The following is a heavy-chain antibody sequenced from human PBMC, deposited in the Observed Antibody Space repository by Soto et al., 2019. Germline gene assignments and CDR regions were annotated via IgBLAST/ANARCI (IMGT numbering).Heavy chain of an antibody. CDR2: IYYSGST. D-gene: IGHD4-17*01. Sequence: SETLSLTCSVSGGSISGYDGSWIRQPPGKGLEWIGYIYYSGSTNYNPSLKSRVTISVDTSKNQFSLKLSSVTAADTAVYYCARAPYGPTQFDYWGQGTLVTVSS. CDR1: GGSISGYD. V-gene: IGHV4-59*01. CDR3: ARAPYGPTQFDY. J-gene: IGHJ4*02.